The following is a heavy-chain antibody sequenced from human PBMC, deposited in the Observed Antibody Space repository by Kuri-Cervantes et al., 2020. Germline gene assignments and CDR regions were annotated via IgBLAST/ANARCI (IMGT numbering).Heavy chain of an antibody. V-gene: IGHV3-30-3*01. CDR1: GFTFSIYA. Sequence: GESLKISCAASGFTFSIYALHWVRQAPGKGLEWVAIISDGGGNAYYADSVKGRFTISRDDSENTLYLRMNSLRAEDTAVYYCARDRFGELFYFDYWGQGTLVTVSS. J-gene: IGHJ4*02. CDR3: ARDRFGELFYFDY. CDR2: ISDGGGNA. D-gene: IGHD3-10*01.